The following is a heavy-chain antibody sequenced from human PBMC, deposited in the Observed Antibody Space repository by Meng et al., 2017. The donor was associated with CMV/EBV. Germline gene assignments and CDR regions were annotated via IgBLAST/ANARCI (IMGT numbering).Heavy chain of an antibody. Sequence: SETLSLTCTVSGGSISSGGYYWSWIRQHPGKGLEWIGYIYYSGSTYYNPSLKSRVTISVDTSKNQFSLKLSSVTAADTAAYYCARMLAPVYGMDVWGQGTTVTVSS. CDR2: IYYSGST. J-gene: IGHJ6*02. D-gene: IGHD2-8*01. CDR3: ARMLAPVYGMDV. V-gene: IGHV4-31*03. CDR1: GGSISSGGYY.